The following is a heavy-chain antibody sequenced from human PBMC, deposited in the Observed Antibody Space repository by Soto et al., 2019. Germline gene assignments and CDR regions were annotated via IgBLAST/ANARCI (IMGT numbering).Heavy chain of an antibody. Sequence: PSETLSLTCPVSGGSISRSSYFWVWIRQPPGKGLELIGSLYYSGSTNYSPSLKSRVTISVDTSKNQLLLKVRSVTVADTAIYYCANVVLAAVSPLNYYLVDVRAKRTTVTGSS. D-gene: IGHD2-15*01. CDR1: GGSISRSSYF. CDR2: LYYSGST. CDR3: ANVVLAAVSPLNYYLVDV. J-gene: IGHJ6*03. V-gene: IGHV4-39*06.